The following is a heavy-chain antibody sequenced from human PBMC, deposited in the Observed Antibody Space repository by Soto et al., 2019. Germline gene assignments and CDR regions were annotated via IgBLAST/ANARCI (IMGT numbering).Heavy chain of an antibody. V-gene: IGHV1-69*06. CDR2: NIPIFGPA. Sequence: QVQLVQSGAEVKKPGSAVKVSCKASGGTFSSYAISWVLQAPGQGLEWIGGNIPIFGPANYAQKFQGRVTITADKPTSTAYMELSSLISEDTAVYYCARRHTVTPDDSWFDPWGKGTLVTVSS. D-gene: IGHD4-17*01. CDR3: ARRHTVTPDDSWFDP. CDR1: GGTFSSYA. J-gene: IGHJ5*02.